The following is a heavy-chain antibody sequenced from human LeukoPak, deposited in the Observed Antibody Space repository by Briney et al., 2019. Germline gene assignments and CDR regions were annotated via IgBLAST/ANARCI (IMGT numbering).Heavy chain of an antibody. Sequence: SETLSLTCTVSGDSISTNNYYWTWIRHPPGKGLEWIGTIYYSVTTYYNPSLKSRVTISLDTSRNQFSLSLSSVTAADTAVYYCARRRGMGLYYFDYWGQEALVTVSS. V-gene: IGHV4-39*01. J-gene: IGHJ4*02. CDR1: GDSISTNNYY. CDR3: ARRRGMGLYYFDY. D-gene: IGHD3-16*01. CDR2: IYYSVTT.